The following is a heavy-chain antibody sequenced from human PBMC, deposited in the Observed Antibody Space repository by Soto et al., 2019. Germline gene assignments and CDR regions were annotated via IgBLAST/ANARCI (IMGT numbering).Heavy chain of an antibody. CDR3: AKDAGAAAAPYNWFDP. CDR1: GFTFSSYG. V-gene: IGHV3-30*18. J-gene: IGHJ5*02. D-gene: IGHD6-13*01. CDR2: ISYDGSNK. Sequence: GGSLRLSCAASGFTFSSYGMHGVRQAPGKGLEWVAVISYDGSNKYYADSVKGRFTISRDNSKNTLYLQMNSLRAEDTAVYYCAKDAGAAAAPYNWFDPWGQGTLVTVSS.